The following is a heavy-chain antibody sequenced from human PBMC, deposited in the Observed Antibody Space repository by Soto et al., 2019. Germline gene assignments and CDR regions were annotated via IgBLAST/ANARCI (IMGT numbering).Heavy chain of an antibody. CDR1: GGSISSGDYY. D-gene: IGHD1-1*01. J-gene: IGHJ6*02. Sequence: QVQLQESGPGLVKPSQTLSLTCTVAGGSISSGDYYWSLIRQPPGKGLEWIGYIYYSGSTYYNPSLKSRVTISVDTSKNQFSLKLSSVTAADTAVYYCARAGTPHYGMDVWGQGTTVTVSS. CDR2: IYYSGST. V-gene: IGHV4-30-4*01. CDR3: ARAGTPHYGMDV.